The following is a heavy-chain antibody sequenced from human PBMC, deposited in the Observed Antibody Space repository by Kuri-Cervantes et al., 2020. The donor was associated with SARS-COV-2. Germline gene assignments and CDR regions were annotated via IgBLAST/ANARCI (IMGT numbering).Heavy chain of an antibody. J-gene: IGHJ4*02. V-gene: IGHV1-18*04. CDR2: ISAYNGNT. Sequence: ASVKVSCKASGYTFTSYGISWVRQAPGQGLEWMGWISAYNGNTNYAQKLQGRVTMTTDTSTSTAYMELRSLRSEDTAVYYCAREDQGEWELPLDYWGQGTLVTVSS. D-gene: IGHD1-26*01. CDR1: GYTFTSYG. CDR3: AREDQGEWELPLDY.